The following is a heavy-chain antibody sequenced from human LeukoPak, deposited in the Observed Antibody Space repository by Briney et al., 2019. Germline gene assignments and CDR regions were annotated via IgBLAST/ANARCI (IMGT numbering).Heavy chain of an antibody. CDR2: IYYSGST. D-gene: IGHD6-19*01. Sequence: SETLSLTCTVSGGSISSYYWSWIRQPPGKGLEWIGYIYYSGSTNYNPSLKSRVTISVDTSKNQFSLKLRSVTAADTAVYYCARSAVSGWRYFDYWGQGTLVTVSS. V-gene: IGHV4-59*08. CDR1: GGSISSYY. CDR3: ARSAVSGWRYFDY. J-gene: IGHJ4*02.